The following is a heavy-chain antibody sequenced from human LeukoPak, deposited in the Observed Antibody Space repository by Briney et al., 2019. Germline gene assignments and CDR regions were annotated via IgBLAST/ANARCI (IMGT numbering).Heavy chain of an antibody. V-gene: IGHV4-59*08. CDR2: IYYSGST. Sequence: PSETLSLTCTVSGGSMSNYYWSWIRQPPGKGLEWIGYIYYSGSTKYNPSLKSRVTISVDTSKNQFSLKLSSVTAADTAVYYCARGARAGYNLEPFDYWGQGTLVTVSS. CDR1: GGSMSNYY. CDR3: ARGARAGYNLEPFDY. J-gene: IGHJ4*02. D-gene: IGHD5-24*01.